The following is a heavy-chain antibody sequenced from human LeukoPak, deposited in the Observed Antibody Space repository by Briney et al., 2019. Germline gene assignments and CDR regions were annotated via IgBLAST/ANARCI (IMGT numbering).Heavy chain of an antibody. Sequence: GGSLRLSCAASEFTFSTYWVQWVRQAPGEGLVWVSRINNGGSHTNHAHSVTGRFTLSRDNSKNTRYLRMNSLRAEDTAVYYCAKPWYRSILYVMDVWGQGTTVTVSS. D-gene: IGHD6-13*01. CDR2: INNGGSHT. CDR1: EFTFSTYW. CDR3: AKPWYRSILYVMDV. J-gene: IGHJ6*02. V-gene: IGHV3-74*01.